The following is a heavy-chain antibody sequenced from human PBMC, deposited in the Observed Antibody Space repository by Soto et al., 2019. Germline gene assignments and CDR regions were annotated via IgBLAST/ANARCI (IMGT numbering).Heavy chain of an antibody. D-gene: IGHD5-18*01. CDR3: ARDLGDGYSLQHFDY. V-gene: IGHV3-33*01. CDR1: GFTFSSYC. CDR2: IWYDGSNK. Sequence: PGGSLRLSCAASGFTFSSYCRHWVRQAPGKGLEWVAVIWYDGSNKYYADSVKGRFTISRDNSKNTLYLQMNSLRAEDTAVYYCARDLGDGYSLQHFDYWGQGTLVTVSS. J-gene: IGHJ4*02.